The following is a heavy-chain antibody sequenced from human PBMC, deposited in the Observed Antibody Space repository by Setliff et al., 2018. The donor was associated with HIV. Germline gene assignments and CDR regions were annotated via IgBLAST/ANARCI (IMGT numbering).Heavy chain of an antibody. CDR2: ISTSGST. CDR1: GGSISSGSYF. Sequence: SETLSLTCTVSGGSISSGSYFWTWIRQPAGKGLDWTGRISTSGSTNYNPFLKSRFTISRDNAKNSLYLQLKGLRAEDTALYYCATDSSNFYWGQGTLVTVSS. V-gene: IGHV4-61*02. CDR3: ATDSSNFY. J-gene: IGHJ4*02. D-gene: IGHD1-1*01.